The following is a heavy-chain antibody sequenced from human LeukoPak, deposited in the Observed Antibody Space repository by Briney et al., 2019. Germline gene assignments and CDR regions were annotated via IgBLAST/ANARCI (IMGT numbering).Heavy chain of an antibody. CDR1: GYTFTTYD. CDR2: MNLNSGYT. D-gene: IGHD3-10*01. J-gene: IGHJ4*02. Sequence: ASVTVSFTSSGYTFTTYDINWVRQATGQGREGRGGMNLNSGYTGYAQKFQGRVTITSDKAKSKDYMEVSRLRSEDTAVYYCARVARSIVSWGQGTLATVSS. V-gene: IGHV1-8*03. CDR3: ARVARSIVS.